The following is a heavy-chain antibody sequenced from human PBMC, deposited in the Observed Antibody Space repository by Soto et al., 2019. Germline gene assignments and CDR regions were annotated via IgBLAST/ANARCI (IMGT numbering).Heavy chain of an antibody. CDR1: GYSFTSYW. J-gene: IGHJ6*02. CDR3: AITIFVVCRSGMDV. Sequence: GVSLKISGKGSGYSFTSYWIGWVRPMPGKGLEWMGIIYPGDSDTRYSPSFQGQVTISADKSISTAYLQWSSLKASDTAMDYCAITIFVVCRSGMDVWGQGTTVTVSS. V-gene: IGHV5-51*01. D-gene: IGHD3-3*01. CDR2: IYPGDSDT.